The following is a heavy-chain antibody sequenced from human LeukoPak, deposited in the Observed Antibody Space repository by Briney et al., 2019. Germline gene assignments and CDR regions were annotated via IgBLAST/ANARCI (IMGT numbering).Heavy chain of an antibody. Sequence: PGGSLRLSCAASGFTFSIYWMSWVRQAPGKGLEWVANIKQDGSEKYYVDAVKGRFTISRDNANNSLSLQMNSLRAEDTAVYYCARRGDLIDSWGQGTLVTVSS. J-gene: IGHJ4*02. D-gene: IGHD3-10*01. CDR2: IKQDGSEK. CDR1: GFTFSIYW. CDR3: ARRGDLIDS. V-gene: IGHV3-7*01.